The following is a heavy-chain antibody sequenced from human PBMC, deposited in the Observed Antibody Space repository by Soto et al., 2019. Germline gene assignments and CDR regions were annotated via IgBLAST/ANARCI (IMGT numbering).Heavy chain of an antibody. CDR2: ISAHNGNT. V-gene: IGHV1-18*01. D-gene: IGHD6-6*01. CDR3: ARGRDGDY. CDR1: GYTFTSYG. J-gene: IGHJ4*02. Sequence: QVHLVQSGAEVKKPGASVKVSCKASGYTFTSYGITWVRQAPGQGLEWMGWISAHNGNTDYAQKLQGRVIVTRDTSTSTDYMELRRLISDDTAVYYCARGRDGDYWGQGALVTVSS.